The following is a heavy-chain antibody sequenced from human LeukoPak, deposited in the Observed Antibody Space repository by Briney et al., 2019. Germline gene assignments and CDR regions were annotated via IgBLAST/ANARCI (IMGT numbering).Heavy chain of an antibody. D-gene: IGHD2-15*01. CDR2: IKFDGSEK. CDR3: ASVFYQDSGSSYRHLDS. V-gene: IGHV3-7*01. J-gene: IGHJ4*02. Sequence: GGSLRLSCAASGFIFSKYCMTWVRQVPGKGLEWVASIKFDGSEKYFLDSVKGRFTISRDNAENSLYLQMNSLRTEDTAAYYCASVFYQDSGSSYRHLDSWGQGTLVTVSS. CDR1: GFIFSKYC.